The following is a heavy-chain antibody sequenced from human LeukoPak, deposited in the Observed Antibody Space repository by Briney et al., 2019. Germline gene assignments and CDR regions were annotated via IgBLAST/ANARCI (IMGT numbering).Heavy chain of an antibody. CDR2: ISVNGGTT. D-gene: IGHD4-23*01. J-gene: IGHJ4*02. CDR1: GFTFSSYA. Sequence: QTGGSLRLSCAASGFTFSSYAMTWVRQAPGKRLEWVSSISVNGGTTYYADSVKGRFTISRDSSKNTLYLQMNSLRAEDTAVYYCVKGGGNVRRYFEYWGQGTLVTVSS. CDR3: VKGGGNVRRYFEY. V-gene: IGHV3-23*01.